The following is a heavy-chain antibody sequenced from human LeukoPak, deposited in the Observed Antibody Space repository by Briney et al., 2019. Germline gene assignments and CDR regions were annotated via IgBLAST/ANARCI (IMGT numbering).Heavy chain of an antibody. D-gene: IGHD5-18*01. J-gene: IGHJ5*02. CDR2: INSNSGNT. CDR3: ARAHYSYGINWFDP. V-gene: IGHV1-8*02. Sequence: ASVKVSCKASGYTFTGYYMHWVRQAPGQGLEWMGWINSNSGNTGYAQKFQGRVTMTRNTSISTAYMELSSLRSEDTAVYYCARAHYSYGINWFDPWGQGTLVTVSS. CDR1: GYTFTGYY.